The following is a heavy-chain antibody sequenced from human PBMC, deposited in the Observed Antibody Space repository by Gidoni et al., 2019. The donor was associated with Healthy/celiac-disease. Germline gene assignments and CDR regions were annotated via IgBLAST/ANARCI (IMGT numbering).Heavy chain of an antibody. J-gene: IGHJ4*02. CDR2: ISGSGGST. V-gene: IGHV3-23*01. Sequence: VQLFDSVRGFVQPVRSLILSCASSGFTFSGYAMSWVRQAPGKGLEWGSAISGSGGSTYYADSVKGRFTISRDNTKNTLYMKMNSLRAEDTAVEYCAKDPSRSPGPSRGNDWGQGTLVTVSS. CDR1: GFTFSGYA. D-gene: IGHD1-1*01. CDR3: AKDPSRSPGPSRGND.